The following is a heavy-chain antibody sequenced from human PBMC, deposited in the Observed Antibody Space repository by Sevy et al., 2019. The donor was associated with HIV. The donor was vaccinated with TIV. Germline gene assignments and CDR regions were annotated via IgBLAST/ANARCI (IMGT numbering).Heavy chain of an antibody. CDR3: ARALLGYYYDSSGYYLFDY. CDR1: GFTFSSYA. Sequence: GGSLRLSCAASGFTFSSYAMSWVRQAPGKGLEWVSAISGSGGSTYYADSVKGRFTISRDNSKKTLYLQMNSLGAEDTAVYYCARALLGYYYDSSGYYLFDYWGQGTLVTVSS. V-gene: IGHV3-23*01. CDR2: ISGSGGST. D-gene: IGHD3-22*01. J-gene: IGHJ4*02.